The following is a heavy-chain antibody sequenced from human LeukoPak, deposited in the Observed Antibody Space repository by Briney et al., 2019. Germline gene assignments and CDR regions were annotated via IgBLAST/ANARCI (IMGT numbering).Heavy chain of an antibody. CDR1: GGSISSSSYY. CDR2: IYYSGST. CDR3: ARVNYDILTGYPYNWFDP. J-gene: IGHJ5*02. Sequence: PSETLSLTCTVSGGSISSSSYYWGWTRQPPGKGLEWIGSIYYSGSTYYNPSLKSRVTISVDTSKNQFSLKLSSVTAADTAVYYCARVNYDILTGYPYNWFDPWGQGTLVTVSS. V-gene: IGHV4-39*07. D-gene: IGHD3-9*01.